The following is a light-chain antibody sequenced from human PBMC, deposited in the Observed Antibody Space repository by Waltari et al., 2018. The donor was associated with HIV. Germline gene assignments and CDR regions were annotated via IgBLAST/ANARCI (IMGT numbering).Light chain of an antibody. CDR1: GLSKKN. CDR3: QSVDSSGTHVV. J-gene: IGLJ2*01. Sequence: SYELRQPPSVSVSPGQTAGITCSGAGLSKKNTHWYRQTPGQAPVMGLYTDTERPSGIPGRFSGSNSGKTVTLSIGGVQAEDEADYYCQSVDSSGTHVVFGGGTRLTVL. CDR2: TDT. V-gene: IGLV3-25*03.